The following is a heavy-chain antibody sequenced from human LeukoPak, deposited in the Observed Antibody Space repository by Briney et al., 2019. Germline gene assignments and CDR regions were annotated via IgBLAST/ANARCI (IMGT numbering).Heavy chain of an antibody. J-gene: IGHJ3*02. D-gene: IGHD2-8*01. CDR1: GFTFNSYA. CDR3: AKMDIVLMVYAIRGDAFDI. Sequence: GGTLRLSCSATGFTFNSYALSWVRLAPGKGLEWVSAISRGGDVTYYADSVEGRFTISRDNSKNMLYLQMNSLRAEDTAVYYCAKMDIVLMVYAIRGDAFDIWGQGTMVTVSS. CDR2: ISRGGDVT. V-gene: IGHV3-23*01.